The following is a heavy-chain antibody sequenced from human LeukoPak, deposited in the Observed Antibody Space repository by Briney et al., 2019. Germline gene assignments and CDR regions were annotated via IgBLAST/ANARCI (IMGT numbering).Heavy chain of an antibody. CDR1: GGSFSGYY. D-gene: IGHD4-17*01. V-gene: IGHV4-34*01. CDR2: INHSGST. Sequence: PSETLSLTCAVYGGSFSGYYWSWIRQPPGKGLEWIGEINHSGSTNYNPSLKSRVTISVDTSKNQFSLKLSSVTAADTAVYYCARGRTVTTRFYYRGQGTLVTVSS. CDR3: ARGRTVTTRFYY. J-gene: IGHJ4*02.